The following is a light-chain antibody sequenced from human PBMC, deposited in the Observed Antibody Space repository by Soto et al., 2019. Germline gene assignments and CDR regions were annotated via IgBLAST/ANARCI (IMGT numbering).Light chain of an antibody. CDR1: QSITSNH. V-gene: IGKV3-20*01. CDR3: QQHGTSPPSWT. CDR2: GAS. J-gene: IGKJ1*01. Sequence: ETVLTQSPGTLSLSPGERATLFCRASQSITSNHLAWYQQKPGQAPRLLIYGASSRATGIPDRFSGSGYETDFPLTISRLEREDFAVYYCQQHGTSPPSWTFGQGTKVEIK.